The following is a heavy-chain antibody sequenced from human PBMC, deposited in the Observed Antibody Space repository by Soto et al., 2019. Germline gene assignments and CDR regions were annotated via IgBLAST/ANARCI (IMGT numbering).Heavy chain of an antibody. V-gene: IGHV1-18*01. CDR3: ARVVASAYYDFWSGSSYYFDY. J-gene: IGHJ4*02. CDR1: GYTFTSYG. D-gene: IGHD3-3*01. CDR2: ISAYNGNT. Sequence: QVQLVQSGAEVKKPGASVKVSCKASGYTFTSYGISWVRQAPGQGLEWMGWISAYNGNTNYAQKLQGRVTMTTDTSTSTAYMELRSLRSDDTAVYYCARVVASAYYDFWSGSSYYFDYWGQGTLVIVSS.